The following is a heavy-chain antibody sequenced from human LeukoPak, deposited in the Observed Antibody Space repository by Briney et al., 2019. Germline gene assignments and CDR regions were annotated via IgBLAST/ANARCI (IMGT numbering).Heavy chain of an antibody. J-gene: IGHJ4*02. CDR1: GFTLSSYN. V-gene: IGHV3-30*04. D-gene: IGHD3-22*01. CDR3: ATEGRVGIVGGTSRDFEY. CDR2: VVNDGRSY. Sequence: PWKTLRLSCAASGFTLSSYNMHWVRQAPGKGPEGVADVVNDGRSYYNTDAVKGRFTISRDNSKNTLYLQMNSLRPEDTAVYYCATEGRVGIVGGTSRDFEYWGQGTVVPVST.